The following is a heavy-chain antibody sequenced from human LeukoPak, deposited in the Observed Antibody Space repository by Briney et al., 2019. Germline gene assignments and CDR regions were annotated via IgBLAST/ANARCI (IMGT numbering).Heavy chain of an antibody. D-gene: IGHD3-22*01. J-gene: IGHJ4*02. CDR2: IYSGGST. Sequence: GGSLRLSCAASGFTVSSNYMSWVRQVPGKGLEWVSVIYSGGSTYYADSVKGRFTISRDNSKNTLYLQMNSLRAEDTAVYYCARTYYYDSSGYYLYYFDYWGQGTLVTVSS. V-gene: IGHV3-53*01. CDR1: GFTVSSNY. CDR3: ARTYYYDSSGYYLYYFDY.